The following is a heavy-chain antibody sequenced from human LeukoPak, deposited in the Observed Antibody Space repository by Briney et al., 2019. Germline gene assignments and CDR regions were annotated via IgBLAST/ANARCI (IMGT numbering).Heavy chain of an antibody. Sequence: SVKVSCKASGGTFSSYAISWVRQAPGQGREWMGGIIPIFGTANYAQKFQGRVTITPDESTSTAYMELSSLRSEDTAVYYCARGGYCSSTSYYARGDNWFDPWGQGTMVTVSS. CDR1: GGTFSSYA. D-gene: IGHD2-2*01. CDR3: ARGGYCSSTSYYARGDNWFDP. CDR2: IIPIFGTA. V-gene: IGHV1-69*13. J-gene: IGHJ5*02.